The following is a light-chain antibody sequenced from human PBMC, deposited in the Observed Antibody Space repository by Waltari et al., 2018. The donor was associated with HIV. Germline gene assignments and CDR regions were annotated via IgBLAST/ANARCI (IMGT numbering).Light chain of an antibody. CDR2: GNS. CDR1: SSNIGADYH. Sequence: QSVLAQPPSVSGAPGQRVTISCTGSSSNIGADYHVYWYQHLPGTAPKLLIYGNSKRPSGVPNRVSGSKSDTSASLAITGLQAEDEADYDCQSYDRSLSAWVFGGGTRLNVL. V-gene: IGLV1-40*01. J-gene: IGLJ3*02. CDR3: QSYDRSLSAWV.